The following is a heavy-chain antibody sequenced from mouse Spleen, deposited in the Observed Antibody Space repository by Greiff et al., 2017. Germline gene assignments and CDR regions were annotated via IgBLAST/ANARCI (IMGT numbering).Heavy chain of an antibody. CDR3: ASLYYGSSYYFDY. CDR1: GFNIKDYY. D-gene: IGHD1-1*01. CDR2: IDPEDGET. J-gene: IGHJ2*01. V-gene: IGHV14-2*01. Sequence: LVESGAELVKPGASVKLSCTASGFNIKDYYMHWVKQRTEQGLEWIGRIDPEDGETKYAPKFQGKATITADTSSNTAYLQLSSLTSEDTAVYYCASLYYGSSYYFDYWGQGTTLTVSS.